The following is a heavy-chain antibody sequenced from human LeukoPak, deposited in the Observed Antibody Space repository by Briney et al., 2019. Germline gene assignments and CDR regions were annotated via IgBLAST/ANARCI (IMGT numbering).Heavy chain of an antibody. CDR1: GFTFSSYA. CDR3: ARAIYDY. D-gene: IGHD2-21*01. J-gene: IGHJ4*02. V-gene: IGHV3-30*01. Sequence: GRSLRLSCAASGFTFSSYAMHWVRQAPGKGLEWVAVISYDGSNKYYADSVKGRFTISRDNSKNTLYLQMNSLRAEDTAVYYCARAIYDYWGQGTLVTVSS. CDR2: ISYDGSNK.